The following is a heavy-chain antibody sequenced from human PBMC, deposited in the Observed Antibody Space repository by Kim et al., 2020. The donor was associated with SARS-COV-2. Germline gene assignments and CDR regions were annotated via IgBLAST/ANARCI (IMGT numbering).Heavy chain of an antibody. D-gene: IGHD3-9*01. CDR3: ATVTGLGEVSPYFES. CDR2: IRSGGGSV. V-gene: IGHV3-23*01. CDR1: GFTFSKRD. Sequence: GGSLRLSCAASGFTFSKRDMTWVRQVPGKGPEWVSMIRSGGGSVFYADSVKGRFTISRDNLRNTLYLQMKSLRPDDTAVYFCATVTGLGEVSPYFESWG. J-gene: IGHJ4*01.